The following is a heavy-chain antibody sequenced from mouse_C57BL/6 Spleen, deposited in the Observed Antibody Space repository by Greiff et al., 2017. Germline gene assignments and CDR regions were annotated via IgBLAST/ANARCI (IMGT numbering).Heavy chain of an antibody. CDR1: GFTFSSYA. Sequence: EVQLVESGGGLVKPGGSLKLSCAASGFTFSSYAMSWVRQTPEKRLEWVATISDGGSYTYYPDNVKGRFTISRDNAKNNLYLQMSHLKSEDTAMYYCAREGDYYAMDYWGQGISVTVSS. J-gene: IGHJ4*01. V-gene: IGHV5-4*01. CDR3: AREGDYYAMDY. CDR2: ISDGGSYT.